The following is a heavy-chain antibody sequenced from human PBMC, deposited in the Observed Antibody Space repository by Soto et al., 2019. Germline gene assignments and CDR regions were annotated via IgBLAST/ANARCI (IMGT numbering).Heavy chain of an antibody. CDR3: ARDQYDFRSGSYDYAMEV. Sequence: SETLSLTCTVSGGSVSSESHYWSWIRQTPGKGLEWIGYIYYTGSTNYNPSLKGRVTMSVDTSRDQVSLRLRSVTRADTAVCYCARDQYDFRSGSYDYAMEVWGQGTKVTVSS. CDR1: GGSVSSESHY. D-gene: IGHD3-3*01. J-gene: IGHJ6*02. CDR2: IYYTGST. V-gene: IGHV4-61*01.